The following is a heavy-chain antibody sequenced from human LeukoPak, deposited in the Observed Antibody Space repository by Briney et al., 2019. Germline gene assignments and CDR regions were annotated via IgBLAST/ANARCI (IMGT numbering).Heavy chain of an antibody. J-gene: IGHJ4*02. CDR2: INPNSGGT. Sequence: ASVTVSCTASGYTLTDYYMHWVRQAPGQGLERMGRINPNSGGTNYAQKFQGRVTMTRDTSISTVYMELSRLRSDDTAVYYCARVGYYESSGYYEYWGQGTLVTVSS. CDR3: ARVGYYESSGYYEY. V-gene: IGHV1-2*06. CDR1: GYTLTDYY. D-gene: IGHD3-22*01.